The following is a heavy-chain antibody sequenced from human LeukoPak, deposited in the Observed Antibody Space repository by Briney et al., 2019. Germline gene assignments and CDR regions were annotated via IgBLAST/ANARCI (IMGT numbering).Heavy chain of an antibody. Sequence: RASVKVSCKASGYTFTRYYMHWVRQAPGQGLEWMGWINPNRGGTNYAQKFQGRVTMTRDTSISTAYMELSRLRSDDTAVYYCARMIMSDDLFFADQYYYYGMDVWGQGTTVTVSS. D-gene: IGHD3-22*01. CDR2: INPNRGGT. CDR1: GYTFTRYY. V-gene: IGHV1-2*02. CDR3: ARMIMSDDLFFADQYYYYGMDV. J-gene: IGHJ6*02.